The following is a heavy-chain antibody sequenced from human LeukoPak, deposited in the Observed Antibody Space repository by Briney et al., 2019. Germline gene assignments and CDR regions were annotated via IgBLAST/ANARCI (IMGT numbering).Heavy chain of an antibody. V-gene: IGHV3-30*19. J-gene: IGHJ6*02. D-gene: IGHD1-26*01. CDR3: ARDLGVGATDYYYGMDV. CDR1: GFTFSSYG. Sequence: GGSLRLSCAASGFTFSSYGMHWVRQAPGKGLEWVAVIWYDGSNKYYADSVKGRFTISRHNSKNTLYLQMNSLRAEDTAVYYCARDLGVGATDYYYGMDVWGQGTTVTVSS. CDR2: IWYDGSNK.